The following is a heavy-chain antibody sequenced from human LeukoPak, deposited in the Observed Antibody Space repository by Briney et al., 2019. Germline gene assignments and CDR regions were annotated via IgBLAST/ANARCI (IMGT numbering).Heavy chain of an antibody. CDR1: GFTFSSYG. CDR2: ISYDGSNK. D-gene: IGHD3-22*01. J-gene: IGHJ4*02. V-gene: IGHV3-30*05. CDR3: AKDQRRYYYDSSGYLDY. Sequence: PGRSLRLSCAASGFTFSSYGMHWVRQAPGKGLEWVAVISYDGSNKYYADSVKGRFTISRDNSKNTLYLQMNSLRAEGTAVYYCAKDQRRYYYDSSGYLDYWGQGTLVTVSS.